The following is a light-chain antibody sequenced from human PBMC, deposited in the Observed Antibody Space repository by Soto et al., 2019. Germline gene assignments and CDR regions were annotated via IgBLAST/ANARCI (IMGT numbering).Light chain of an antibody. J-gene: IGKJ1*01. CDR2: DAS. V-gene: IGKV1-5*01. Sequence: DIQMTQYPYTLSASVGDRVTITCRASQSISSWLAWYQQKPGKAPKLLIYDASSLDSGVPSRFSGSGSGTEFSLTISNLQPDDCATYYCQQYENYWTFGQGTKVDI. CDR3: QQYENYWT. CDR1: QSISSW.